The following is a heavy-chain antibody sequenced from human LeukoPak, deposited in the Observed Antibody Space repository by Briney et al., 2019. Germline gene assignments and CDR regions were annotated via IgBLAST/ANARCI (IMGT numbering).Heavy chain of an antibody. CDR3: ARRVGIAARPGRYYFDY. CDR1: GGTFSSHA. D-gene: IGHD6-6*01. Sequence: SVKVSCKASGGTFSSHAISWVRQAPGQGLEWMGGIIPIFGTANYAQKFQGRVTITADESTSTAYMELSSLRSEDTAVYYCARRVGIAARPGRYYFDYWGQGTLVTVSS. V-gene: IGHV1-69*01. CDR2: IIPIFGTA. J-gene: IGHJ4*02.